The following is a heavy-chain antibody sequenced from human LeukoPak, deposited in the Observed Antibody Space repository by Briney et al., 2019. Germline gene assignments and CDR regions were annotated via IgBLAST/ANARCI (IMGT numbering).Heavy chain of an antibody. CDR3: ARVYYYGSGSYYYYYMDV. CDR1: GGSISSGSYY. CDR2: IYTSGST. D-gene: IGHD3-10*01. Sequence: PSETLSLTCTVSGGSISSGSYYWGWIRQPAGKGLEWIGRIYTSGSTNYNPSLKSRVTISVDTSKNQFSLKLSSVTAADTAVYYCARVYYYGSGSYYYYYMDVWGKGTTVTISS. J-gene: IGHJ6*03. V-gene: IGHV4-61*02.